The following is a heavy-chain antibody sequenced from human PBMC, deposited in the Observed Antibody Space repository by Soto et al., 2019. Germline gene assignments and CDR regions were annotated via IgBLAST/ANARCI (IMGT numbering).Heavy chain of an antibody. V-gene: IGHV4-31*03. CDR3: ARVRYYYDSSGYSYYFDY. J-gene: IGHJ4*02. CDR2: IYYSGST. D-gene: IGHD3-22*01. CDR1: GGSISSGGYY. Sequence: PSETLSLTCTVSGGSISSGGYYWSWIRQHPGKGLEWIGYIYYSGSTYYNPSLKSRVTISVDTSKNQFSLKLSSVTAADTAVYYCARVRYYYDSSGYSYYFDYWGQGTLVTVSS.